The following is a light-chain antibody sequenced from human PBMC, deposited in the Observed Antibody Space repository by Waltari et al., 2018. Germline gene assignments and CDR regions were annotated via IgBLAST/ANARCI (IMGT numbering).Light chain of an antibody. CDR1: QTIITW. V-gene: IGKV1-5*03. Sequence: DIQMTQSPSTLAAPVGDRVTITCRASQTIITWLAWYQQKPGKAPKLLIYKASSLESGVPSRFSGSGAGTEFSLTISSLQPDDSATYYCQQYYTYWTFGQGTKVDIK. CDR2: KAS. CDR3: QQYYTYWT. J-gene: IGKJ1*01.